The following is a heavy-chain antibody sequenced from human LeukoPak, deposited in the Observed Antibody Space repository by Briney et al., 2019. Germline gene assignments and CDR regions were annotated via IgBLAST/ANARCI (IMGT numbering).Heavy chain of an antibody. J-gene: IGHJ4*02. V-gene: IGHV3-23*01. Sequence: PGGSLRLSCAASGFTFSNYAMTWVRQAPGKGLEWVSAISSSGGTTYYADSVKGRFTISRDNSKNTLYLQMNSLRGEDTAVYYCAKRQPYYFDYWGQGTLVTVSS. CDR1: GFTFSNYA. CDR2: ISSSGGTT. D-gene: IGHD6-13*01. CDR3: AKRQPYYFDY.